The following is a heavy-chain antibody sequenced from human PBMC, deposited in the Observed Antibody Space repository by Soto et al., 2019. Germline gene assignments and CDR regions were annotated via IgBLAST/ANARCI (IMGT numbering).Heavy chain of an antibody. V-gene: IGHV4-34*01. Sequence: SETLSLTCAVYGGSFSGYYWSWIRQPPGKGLEWIGEINHSGSTNYNPSLKSRVTISVDTSKNQFSLKLSSVTAADTAVYYCARGKIRIAARTGLDYWGQGTLVTVSS. CDR1: GGSFSGYY. CDR2: INHSGST. CDR3: ARGKIRIAARTGLDY. D-gene: IGHD6-6*01. J-gene: IGHJ4*02.